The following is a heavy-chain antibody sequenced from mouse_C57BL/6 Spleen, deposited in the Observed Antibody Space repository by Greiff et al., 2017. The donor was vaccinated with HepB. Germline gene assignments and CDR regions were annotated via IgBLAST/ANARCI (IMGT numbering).Heavy chain of an antibody. CDR3: ARGDYYGSSYVNYFDC. CDR2: IYPGGGYT. D-gene: IGHD1-1*01. J-gene: IGHJ2*01. CDR1: GYTFTNYW. V-gene: IGHV1-63*01. Sequence: QVQLKQSGAELVRPGTSVKMSCKASGYTFTNYWIGWAKQRPGHGLEWIGDIYPGGGYTNYNEKFKGKATLTADKSSSTAYMQFSSLTSEDSAIYYCARGDYYGSSYVNYFDCWGQGTTLTVSS.